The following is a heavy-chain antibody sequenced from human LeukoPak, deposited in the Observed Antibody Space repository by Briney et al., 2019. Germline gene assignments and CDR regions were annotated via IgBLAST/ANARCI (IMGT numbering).Heavy chain of an antibody. CDR2: IYYSGST. CDR3: ARALRYYGSGSYYNVNWFDP. V-gene: IGHV4-59*01. D-gene: IGHD3-10*01. J-gene: IGHJ5*02. CDR1: GGSISSYY. Sequence: KSSETLSLTCTVSGGSISSYYWSWIRQRPGKGLEWIGYIYYSGSTNYNPSLKSRVTISVDTSKNQFSLKLSSVTAADTAVYYCARALRYYGSGSYYNVNWFDPWGQGTLVTVSS.